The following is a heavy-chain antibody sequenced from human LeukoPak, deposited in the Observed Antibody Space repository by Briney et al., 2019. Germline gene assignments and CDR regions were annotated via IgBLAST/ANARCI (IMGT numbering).Heavy chain of an antibody. Sequence: ASVKVSCKASGYTFTSYDINWVRQATGQGLEWMGWMNPNSGNTGYAQKFQGRVTITRNTSISTAYMELSSLRSEDTAVYYCARLRDSSGYYYAWEALDYWGQGTLVTVSS. V-gene: IGHV1-8*03. D-gene: IGHD3-22*01. J-gene: IGHJ4*02. CDR2: MNPNSGNT. CDR3: ARLRDSSGYYYAWEALDY. CDR1: GYTFTSYD.